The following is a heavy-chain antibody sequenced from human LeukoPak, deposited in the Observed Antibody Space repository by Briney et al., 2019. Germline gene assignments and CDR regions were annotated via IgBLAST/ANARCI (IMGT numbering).Heavy chain of an antibody. J-gene: IGHJ4*02. Sequence: PGGSLRLSCAASGFTFSSYEMNWVRQAPGKGLEWVSYISSSGSTIYYADSVKGRFTISRDNAKNSLYLQMNSLRAEDTAVYYCARAGNHGSGSYHDYWGQGTLVTVSS. CDR3: ARAGNHGSGSYHDY. CDR1: GFTFSSYE. CDR2: ISSSGSTI. D-gene: IGHD3-10*01. V-gene: IGHV3-48*03.